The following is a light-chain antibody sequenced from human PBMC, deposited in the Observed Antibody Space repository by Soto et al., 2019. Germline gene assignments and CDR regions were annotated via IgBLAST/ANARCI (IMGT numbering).Light chain of an antibody. CDR2: GAS. CDR1: ESVSSN. J-gene: IGKJ1*01. Sequence: EIIMTQSPATLSVSPGEIATLSFRASESVSSNLAWYQQKPGQAPRLLIYGASTRATGIPDRFTGSGSGTDFTLTISRLEPEDFAVYYCQQYGSSPRTFGQGTKVDI. V-gene: IGKV3-20*01. CDR3: QQYGSSPRT.